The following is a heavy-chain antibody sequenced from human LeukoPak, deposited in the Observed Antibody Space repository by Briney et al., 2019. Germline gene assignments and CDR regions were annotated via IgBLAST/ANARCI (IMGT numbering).Heavy chain of an antibody. CDR3: ARDGSLGFGELFGAFDI. V-gene: IGHV4-61*08. CDR2: FSNSGST. D-gene: IGHD3-10*01. Sequence: PGEPLSLPCNLSVGPVNSIDSHGRWIRKPPGKGLQWIGYFSNSGSTNYKAALKSRVSISADTSKNQFSLKLRSVTAADTAVYYCARDGSLGFGELFGAFDIWGQGTMVTVSS. J-gene: IGHJ3*02. CDR1: VGPVNSIDSH.